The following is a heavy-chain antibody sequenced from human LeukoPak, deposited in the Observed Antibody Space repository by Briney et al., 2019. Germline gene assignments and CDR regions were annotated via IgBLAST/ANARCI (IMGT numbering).Heavy chain of an antibody. CDR1: GITLSNYG. CDR3: VIDRGAQ. V-gene: IGHV3-23*01. J-gene: IGHJ4*02. Sequence: GGSLRLSCVVSGITLSNYGMSWVRQAPGKGLEWVAGISDSGGRTNYADSVKGRFTISRDNTKNLLYLQMNNLRAEDTAVYYCVIDRGAQWGQGTLVTVSS. CDR2: ISDSGGRT.